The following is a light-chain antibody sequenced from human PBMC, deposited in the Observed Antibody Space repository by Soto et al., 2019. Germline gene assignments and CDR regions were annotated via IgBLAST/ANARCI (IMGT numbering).Light chain of an antibody. Sequence: DIQMTQSPSTLSASVGDRVTITCRASQTISTWLAWYQQKPGKVPKLLIYDASTLENGVPSRFSGSGSGTEFTLTISTLQPDDLATYYCQQYDGHFGGGTRVEIK. CDR1: QTISTW. V-gene: IGKV1-5*01. J-gene: IGKJ4*01. CDR3: QQYDGH. CDR2: DAS.